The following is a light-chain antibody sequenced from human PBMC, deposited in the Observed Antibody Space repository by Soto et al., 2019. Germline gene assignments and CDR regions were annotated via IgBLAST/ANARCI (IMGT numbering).Light chain of an antibody. CDR2: AAS. Sequence: DIQMTQSPSSLSASVGDRVTITCRASQDISNYLAWYQQKPGKVPKLPIYAASTLQSGVPSRFSGSGSGTDFPLTISSLQPEDLTNHYYQKYNNAPSPFAQGTKLEIK. CDR3: QKYNNAPSP. J-gene: IGKJ2*01. CDR1: QDISNY. V-gene: IGKV1-27*01.